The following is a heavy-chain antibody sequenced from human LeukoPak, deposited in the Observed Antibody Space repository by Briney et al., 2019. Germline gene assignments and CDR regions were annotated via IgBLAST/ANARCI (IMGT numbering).Heavy chain of an antibody. CDR1: GFTFSDYY. J-gene: IGHJ4*02. V-gene: IGHV3-11*01. CDR2: ISSSGSTI. D-gene: IGHD3-3*01. CDR3: ASREAYSDFWSGYDY. Sequence: GGSLRLSCAASGFTFSDYYMSWIRQAPGKGLEWVSYISSSGSTIYYADSVKGRFTISRDNAKNSLYLQMNSLRAEDTAVYYCASREAYSDFWSGYDYWGQGTLVTVSS.